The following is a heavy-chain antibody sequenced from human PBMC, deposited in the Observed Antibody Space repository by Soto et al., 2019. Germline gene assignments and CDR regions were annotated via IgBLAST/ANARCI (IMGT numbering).Heavy chain of an antibody. D-gene: IGHD5-12*01. CDR1: GFSLSTSGVG. CDR3: ARIVAHRAKMGYYYYYYGMDV. Sequence: SGPTLVNPTQTLTLTCTFSGFSLSTSGVGVGWIRQPPGKALEWLALIYWDDDKRYSPSLKSRLTITKDTSKNQVVLTMTNMDPVDTATYYCARIVAHRAKMGYYYYYYGMDVWGQGTTVTVSS. V-gene: IGHV2-5*02. J-gene: IGHJ6*02. CDR2: IYWDDDK.